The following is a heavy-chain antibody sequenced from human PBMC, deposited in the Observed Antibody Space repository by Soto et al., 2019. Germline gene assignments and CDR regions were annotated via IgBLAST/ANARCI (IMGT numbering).Heavy chain of an antibody. CDR3: ARFGSDYGGISHDY. CDR2: IYYSGST. V-gene: IGHV4-31*03. D-gene: IGHD4-17*01. Sequence: SETLSLTCTVSGGSISSGGYYWSWIRQHPGKGLEWIGYIYYSGSTYYNPSLKSRVTISVDTSKNQFSLKLSSVTAADTAVYYCARFGSDYGGISHDYWGQGTLVTVS. J-gene: IGHJ4*02. CDR1: GGSISSGGYY.